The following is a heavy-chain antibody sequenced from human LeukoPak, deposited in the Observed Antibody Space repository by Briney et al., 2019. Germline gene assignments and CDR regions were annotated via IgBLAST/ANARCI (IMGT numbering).Heavy chain of an antibody. J-gene: IGHJ3*02. V-gene: IGHV4-31*02. CDR3: AGIVAAANAAFDI. Sequence: LRLSCSASGFTFSSYGMHWVRQHPGKGLEWIGYIYNTGTTYYNSSLKSRLTISVDTSENQFSLKLSSVTAADTAVYYCAGIVAAANAAFDIWGQGTMVTVSS. D-gene: IGHD3-16*02. CDR1: GFTFSSYG. CDR2: IYNTGTT.